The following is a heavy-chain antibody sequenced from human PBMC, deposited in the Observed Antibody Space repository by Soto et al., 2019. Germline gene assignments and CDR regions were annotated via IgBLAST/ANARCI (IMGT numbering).Heavy chain of an antibody. CDR3: AKDRDVIVPSALGGGYYFYYMHV. V-gene: IGHV3-23*01. J-gene: IGHJ6*03. Sequence: EVQLLESVGGLVQPGGSLSLSCAASGFTFSSYAMNWVHQAPGTGLEWVYAIHSSGGNTYYADSVTGRFTISRDNSKNTLYLQLNSLRAEDTAVDYCAKDRDVIVPSALGGGYYFYYMHVWGKGTTVTFAS. CDR1: GFTFSSYA. D-gene: IGHD2-2*01. CDR2: IHSSGGNT.